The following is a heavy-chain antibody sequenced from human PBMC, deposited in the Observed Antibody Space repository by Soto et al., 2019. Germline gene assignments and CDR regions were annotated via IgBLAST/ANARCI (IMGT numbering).Heavy chain of an antibody. CDR1: GFTFSSYA. J-gene: IGHJ4*02. D-gene: IGHD3-10*01. CDR3: ARSRAGPCFDY. Sequence: QVQLVESGGGVVQPGRSLRLSCAASGFTFSSYAMHWVRQAPGKGLEWVAVISYDGSNKYYADSVKGRFTISRDNSKKPLYLQMNSLRAEDTAVYYCARSRAGPCFDYWGQGTLVTVSS. V-gene: IGHV3-30-3*01. CDR2: ISYDGSNK.